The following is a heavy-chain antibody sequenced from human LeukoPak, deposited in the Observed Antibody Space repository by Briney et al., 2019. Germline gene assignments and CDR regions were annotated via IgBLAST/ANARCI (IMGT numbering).Heavy chain of an antibody. D-gene: IGHD1-14*01. Sequence: PSETLSLTCTVSGGSISSSSYYWGWIRQPPGKGLEWIGSIYYSGSTYYNPSLKSRVTISVDTSKNQFSLKLSSVTAADTAVYYCARHMGDHTGYENRFDPWGQGTLVTVSS. CDR1: GGSISSSSYY. CDR3: ARHMGDHTGYENRFDP. J-gene: IGHJ5*02. V-gene: IGHV4-39*01. CDR2: IYYSGST.